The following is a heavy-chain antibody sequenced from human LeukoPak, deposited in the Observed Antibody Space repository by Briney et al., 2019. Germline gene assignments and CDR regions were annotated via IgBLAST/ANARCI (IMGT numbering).Heavy chain of an antibody. V-gene: IGHV3-53*01. D-gene: IGHD1-26*01. Sequence: GGSLGLSCAASGFTVESKRMSWVRQAPGKGLEWVSTIYSGGDTYYADSVKGRFTISRDNSKNTLYLQMNSLRAEDTAVYYCASGGSYRRLYYFDYWGQGTLVTVSS. CDR1: GFTVESKR. CDR2: IYSGGDT. J-gene: IGHJ4*02. CDR3: ASGGSYRRLYYFDY.